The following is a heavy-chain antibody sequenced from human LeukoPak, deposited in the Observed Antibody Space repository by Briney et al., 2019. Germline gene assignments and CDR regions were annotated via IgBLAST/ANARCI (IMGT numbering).Heavy chain of an antibody. CDR3: ARNRASLNC. V-gene: IGHV3-7*01. CDR2: IKQDGSEK. CDR1: GFSISNYW. Sequence: PGGSLRLSCAASGFSISNYWMSWVRQAPGKGLEWVASIKQDGSEKYFADSVEGRFTISRDNAKSSLYLQMNSLRVEDTAVYYCARNRASLNCWGQGTLVTVSS. D-gene: IGHD3-16*02. J-gene: IGHJ4*02.